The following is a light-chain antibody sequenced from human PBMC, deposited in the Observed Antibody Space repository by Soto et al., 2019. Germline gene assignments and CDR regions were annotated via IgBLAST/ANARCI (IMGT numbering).Light chain of an antibody. J-gene: IGLJ1*01. CDR2: EVS. CDR3: TSYAGSNNLGV. Sequence: APLTQPASASASPGQSVTISCNGTNSDVGGYNYVSWYQQYPGKAPKLMIYEVSKRPSGVPDRFSGSKSGNTASLTVSGLQAEDEADYYCTSYAGSNNLGVFGTGTKVTVL. V-gene: IGLV2-8*01. CDR1: NSDVGGYNY.